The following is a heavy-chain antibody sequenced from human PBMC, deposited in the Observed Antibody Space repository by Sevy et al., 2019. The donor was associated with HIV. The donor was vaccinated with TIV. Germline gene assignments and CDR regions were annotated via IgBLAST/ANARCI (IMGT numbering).Heavy chain of an antibody. CDR3: SRALVVVPAATLGY. CDR1: GFTFSSYW. Sequence: GGFLRLSCAASGFTFSSYWMSWVRQAPGKGLEWVANIKQDGSEKYYVDSVKGRFTISRDNAKNSLYLQMNSLRAEDTAVYYCSRALVVVPAATLGYWGQGTLVSVSS. D-gene: IGHD2-2*01. CDR2: IKQDGSEK. V-gene: IGHV3-7*01. J-gene: IGHJ4*02.